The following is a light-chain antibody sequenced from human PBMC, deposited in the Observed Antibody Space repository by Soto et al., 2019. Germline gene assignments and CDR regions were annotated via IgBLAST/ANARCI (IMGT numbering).Light chain of an antibody. J-gene: IGLJ7*01. CDR2: EGS. CDR3: CSYAGSSTHAV. CDR1: SSDVGSYNL. Sequence: QSALTQPASVSGSPGQSITISCTGTSSDVGSYNLVSWYQQHPGKAPKLMIYEGSKRPSGVSNRFSGSKSGNTASLTISGLQPEDEADYYCCSYAGSSTHAVFGGGTQLT. V-gene: IGLV2-23*01.